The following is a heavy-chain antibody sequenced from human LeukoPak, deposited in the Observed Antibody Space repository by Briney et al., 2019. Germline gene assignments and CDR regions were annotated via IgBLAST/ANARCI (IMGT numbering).Heavy chain of an antibody. J-gene: IGHJ6*04. CDR2: ISSSGSTI. CDR1: GFTFSGSA. D-gene: IGHD3-10*02. CDR3: AELGITMIGGV. Sequence: PGGSLRLSCAGSGFTFSGSAMHWVRLTSGKGLEWVSYISSSGSTIYYADSVKGRFTISRDNAKNSLYLQMNSLRAEDTAVYYCAELGITMIGGVWGKGTTVTVSS. V-gene: IGHV3-48*03.